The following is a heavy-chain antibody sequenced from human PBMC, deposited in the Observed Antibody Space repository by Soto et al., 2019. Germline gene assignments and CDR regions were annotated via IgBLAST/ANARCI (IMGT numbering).Heavy chain of an antibody. J-gene: IGHJ5*02. CDR2: VTGSGSQI. CDR3: AKDAVYRDGLWLMDS. CDR1: GFTISTYA. V-gene: IGHV3-23*01. D-gene: IGHD2-21*01. Sequence: GGSLRLSCAASGFTISTYAMTWVRQAPGKGLECVSGVTGSGSQIYYADSVKGRFTISKDNSKNTLYLQMSSLREEDTALYYCAKDAVYRDGLWLMDSWGQGTLVTV.